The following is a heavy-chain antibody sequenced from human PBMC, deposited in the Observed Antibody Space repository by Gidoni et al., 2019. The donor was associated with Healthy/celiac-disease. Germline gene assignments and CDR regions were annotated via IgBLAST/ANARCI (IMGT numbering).Heavy chain of an antibody. Sequence: EVQLVESGGGLVKPGGSLRLSCAASGFTFSSYSMNWVRQAPGKGLEWVSSISSSGSTIYYADSVKGRFTISRDNAKNSLYLQMNSLRAEDTAVYYCARDRSSSVGYYYYGMDVWGQGTTVTVSS. CDR1: GFTFSSYS. CDR3: ARDRSSSVGYYYYGMDV. J-gene: IGHJ6*02. V-gene: IGHV3-21*01. D-gene: IGHD6-6*01. CDR2: ISSSGSTI.